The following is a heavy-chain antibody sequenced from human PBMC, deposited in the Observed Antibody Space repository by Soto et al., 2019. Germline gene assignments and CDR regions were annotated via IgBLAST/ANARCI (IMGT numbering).Heavy chain of an antibody. CDR1: GFTFSSYA. V-gene: IGHV3-30-3*01. D-gene: IGHD1-26*01. Sequence: QVQLVESGGGVVQPGRSLRLSCAASGFTFSSYAMHWVRQAPGKGLEWVAVISYDGSNKYYADSVKGRFTISRDNYKNTMYLQMNSLRAEDTAVYYCAISFRYSGSYFAFDIWGQGTMVTVSS. J-gene: IGHJ3*02. CDR3: AISFRYSGSYFAFDI. CDR2: ISYDGSNK.